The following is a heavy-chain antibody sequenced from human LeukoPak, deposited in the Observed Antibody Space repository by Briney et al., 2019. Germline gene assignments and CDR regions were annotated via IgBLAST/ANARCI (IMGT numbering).Heavy chain of an antibody. CDR3: AKIPYCSGGSCTPTLFDY. D-gene: IGHD2-15*01. J-gene: IGHJ4*02. CDR2: ISGSGGST. Sequence: GGSLRLSCAASGFTFSSYAMSWVRQAPGKGLEWVSAISGSGGSTYYADSVKGRFTISRVNSKNTLYLQMNSLRAEDTAVYYCAKIPYCSGGSCTPTLFDYWGQGTLVTVSS. CDR1: GFTFSSYA. V-gene: IGHV3-23*01.